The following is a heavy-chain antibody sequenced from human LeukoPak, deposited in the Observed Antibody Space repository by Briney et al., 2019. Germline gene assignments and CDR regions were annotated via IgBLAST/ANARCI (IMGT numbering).Heavy chain of an antibody. V-gene: IGHV4-34*01. CDR1: GGSISSYY. J-gene: IGHJ3*02. D-gene: IGHD3-22*01. Sequence: PSETLSLTCTVSGGSISSYYWSWIRQPPGKGLEWIGEINHSGSTNYNPSLKSRVTISVDTSKNQFSLKLSSVTAADTAVYYCARGVGLHYYDSSGYYLWRRMAAFDIWGQGTMVTVSS. CDR2: INHSGST. CDR3: ARGVGLHYYDSSGYYLWRRMAAFDI.